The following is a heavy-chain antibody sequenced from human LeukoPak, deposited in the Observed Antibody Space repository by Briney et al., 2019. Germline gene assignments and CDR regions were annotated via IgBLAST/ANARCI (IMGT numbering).Heavy chain of an antibody. D-gene: IGHD6-13*01. V-gene: IGHV1-46*01. Sequence: ASVTASCKASGYSFTHYYIHWVRQAPGQGLEGMGLINPGTGRTSYAQSFQGRVTTTSDTSTSTVYIELTNRRTEDTAVYYCARDGPGYTSSSTDYMDVWGEGTTVTVSS. CDR3: ARDGPGYTSSSTDYMDV. CDR2: INPGTGRT. CDR1: GYSFTHYY. J-gene: IGHJ6*03.